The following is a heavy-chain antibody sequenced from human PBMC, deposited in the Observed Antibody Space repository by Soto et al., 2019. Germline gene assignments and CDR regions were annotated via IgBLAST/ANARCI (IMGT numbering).Heavy chain of an antibody. Sequence: EVQLMESGGGLVKPGGSLRLSCAASGFTFSSYSMNWVRQAPGKGLEWVSSISSSSSYIYYADSVKGRFTISRDNAKNSLYLQMNSLRAEDTAVYYCATINSDIVATIDYWGQGTLVTVSS. J-gene: IGHJ4*02. V-gene: IGHV3-21*01. CDR2: ISSSSSYI. D-gene: IGHD5-12*01. CDR3: ATINSDIVATIDY. CDR1: GFTFSSYS.